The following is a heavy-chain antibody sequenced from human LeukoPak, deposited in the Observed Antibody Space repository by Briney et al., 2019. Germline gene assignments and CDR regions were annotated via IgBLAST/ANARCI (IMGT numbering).Heavy chain of an antibody. CDR1: EYTFPVYY. CDR2: INPNSGGT. J-gene: IGHJ4*02. CDR3: ATISDASVGSDY. V-gene: IGHV1-2*02. Sequence: ASVKVSFKASEYTFPVYYMHWVRQAPGQGLEWMGWINPNSGGTNYAQKFQGRVTMTRDTSISTAYMELSRLRSDDTAVYYCATISDASVGSDYWGQGTLVTVSS. D-gene: IGHD1-26*01.